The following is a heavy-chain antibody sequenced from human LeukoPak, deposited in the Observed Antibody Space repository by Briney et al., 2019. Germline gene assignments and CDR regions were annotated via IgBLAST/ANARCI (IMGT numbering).Heavy chain of an antibody. V-gene: IGHV1-24*01. CDR2: FDPEDGET. J-gene: IGHJ1*01. Sequence: SVKVSCKVSGYTLTELSMHWVRQAPGKGLEWMGGFDPEDGETIYAQKFQGRVTMTEDTSTDTAYMELSSLRSEDTAVYYCATTEQLLQYFQHWGQGTLVTVSS. D-gene: IGHD6-13*01. CDR3: ATTEQLLQYFQH. CDR1: GYTLTELS.